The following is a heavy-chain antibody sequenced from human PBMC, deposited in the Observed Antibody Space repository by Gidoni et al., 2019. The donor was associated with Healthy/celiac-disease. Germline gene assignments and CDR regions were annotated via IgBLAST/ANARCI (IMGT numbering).Heavy chain of an antibody. CDR3: AKDFSGEWFMDLDY. J-gene: IGHJ4*02. D-gene: IGHD3-3*01. CDR2: ISWDGGST. V-gene: IGHV3-43*01. Sequence: EVQLVESGGVVVQPGGALRLSCAASGFTFDDYTMHWVRQAPGKGLEWVSLISWDGGSTYYADSVKGRFTISRDNSKNSLYLQMNSLRTEDTALYYCAKDFSGEWFMDLDYWGQGTLVTVSS. CDR1: GFTFDDYT.